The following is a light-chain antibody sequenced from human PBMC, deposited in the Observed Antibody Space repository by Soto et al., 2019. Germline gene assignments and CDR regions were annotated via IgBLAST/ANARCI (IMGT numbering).Light chain of an antibody. Sequence: QSALTQPASVSGSPGQSITISCAGTSSDIGAYNFVSWYQQHPGKAPKLMLYDVNIRPSGVYTRFSGSKSGNTASLTISGLQAEDEADYYCTSWTTSTTMIFGGGTKLTVL. CDR3: TSWTTSTTMI. V-gene: IGLV2-14*03. J-gene: IGLJ2*01. CDR1: SSDIGAYNF. CDR2: DVN.